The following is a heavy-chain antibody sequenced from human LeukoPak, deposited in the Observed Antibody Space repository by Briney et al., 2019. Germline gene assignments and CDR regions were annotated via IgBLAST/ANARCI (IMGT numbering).Heavy chain of an antibody. CDR2: IYTSGST. Sequence: SETLSLTCTVSGGSISSGSYYWSWIRQPAGKGLEWIVRIYTSGSTNYNPSLKSRVTISVDTSKNQFSLKLSSVTAADTAVYYCARGNPPPTVTIDYWGQGTLVTVSS. CDR1: GGSISSGSYY. J-gene: IGHJ4*02. V-gene: IGHV4-61*02. D-gene: IGHD4-11*01. CDR3: ARGNPPPTVTIDY.